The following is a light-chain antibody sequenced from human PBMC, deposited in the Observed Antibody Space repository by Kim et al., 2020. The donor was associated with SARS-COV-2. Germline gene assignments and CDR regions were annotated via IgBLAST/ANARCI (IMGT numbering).Light chain of an antibody. CDR3: QVWDSSGDHRVV. V-gene: IGLV3-21*04. CDR2: YDS. J-gene: IGLJ2*01. CDR1: SIGTKS. Sequence: SYELTQPPSVSVSPGKTARVSCGGNSIGTKSVHWYQQKSGQAPVLVIYYDSDRPSGIPERFSGSNSGNTATLTISRVEAGDEADYYCQVWDSSGDHRVVFGGGTQLTVL.